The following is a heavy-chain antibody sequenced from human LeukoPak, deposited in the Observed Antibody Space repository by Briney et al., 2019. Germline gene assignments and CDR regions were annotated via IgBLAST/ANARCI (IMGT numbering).Heavy chain of an antibody. D-gene: IGHD2-21*02. CDR2: INPNSGGT. CDR1: GYTFTGYY. CDR3: ARLRLARSGGDYDRDYYFDY. Sequence: ASVKVSCKASGYTFTGYYMHWVRQAPGQGLEWMGWINPNSGGTNYAQKFQGRVIMTRDTSISTAYMELSRLRSDDTAVYYCARLRLARSGGDYDRDYYFDYWGQGTLVTVSS. J-gene: IGHJ4*02. V-gene: IGHV1-2*02.